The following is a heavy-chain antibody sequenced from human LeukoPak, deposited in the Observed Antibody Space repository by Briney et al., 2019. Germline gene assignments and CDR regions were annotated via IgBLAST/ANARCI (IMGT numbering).Heavy chain of an antibody. V-gene: IGHV1-18*01. Sequence: GASVKVSCKASGYTFTSYGISWVRQAPGQGLEWMGWISAYNGNTNYAQKLQGRVTMTTDTSTSTAYMEPRSLRSDDTAVYYCARVRVVVVPAAYYFDYWGQGTLVTVSS. CDR3: ARVRVVVVPAAYYFDY. CDR2: ISAYNGNT. J-gene: IGHJ4*02. D-gene: IGHD2-2*01. CDR1: GYTFTSYG.